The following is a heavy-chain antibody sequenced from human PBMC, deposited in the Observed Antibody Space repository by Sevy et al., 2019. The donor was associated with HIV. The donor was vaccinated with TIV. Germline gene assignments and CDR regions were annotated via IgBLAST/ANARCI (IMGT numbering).Heavy chain of an antibody. J-gene: IGHJ4*02. D-gene: IGHD4-17*01. CDR3: ARARGVTTSGFDY. CDR2: ISYDGSNK. CDR1: GFTFSSYA. Sequence: GESLKISCAASGFTFSSYAMHWVRQAPGKGLEWVAVISYDGSNKYYADSVKGRFTISRDNSKNTLYLQMNSLRAEDTAVYYCARARGVTTSGFDYWGQGTLVTVSS. V-gene: IGHV3-30*04.